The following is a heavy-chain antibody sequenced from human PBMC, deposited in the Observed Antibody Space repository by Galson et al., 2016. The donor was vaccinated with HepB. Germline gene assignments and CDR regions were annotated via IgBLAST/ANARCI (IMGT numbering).Heavy chain of an antibody. CDR3: ARDRYLNWQDGGGFDP. V-gene: IGHV1-18*01. D-gene: IGHD3-9*01. CDR1: GYTFFRYG. CDR2: ISVDNGQT. J-gene: IGHJ5*02. Sequence: SVKVSCKASGYTFFRYGMNWVRLVPGQGLEWMGLISVDNGQTDYAQNLKGRLTMTTDTSTTTAYMELRSLRSDDTAVYYCARDRYLNWQDGGGFDPWGQGTLVTVSS.